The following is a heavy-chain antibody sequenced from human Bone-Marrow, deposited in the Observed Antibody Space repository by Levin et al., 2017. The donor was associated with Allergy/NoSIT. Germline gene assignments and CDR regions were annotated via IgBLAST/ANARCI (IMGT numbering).Heavy chain of an antibody. D-gene: IGHD6-19*01. CDR1: GFSFSGYG. CDR3: ARGAVSSAWYWSY. V-gene: IGHV3-30*02. Sequence: GESLKISCAASGFSFSGYGMHWVRQAPGKGLEWVALILSDGTFDFYGDSVKGRFTVSRDNSKNTVFLDMHSLRAEDTAVYYCARGAVSSAWYWSYWGQGTLVTVSS. CDR2: ILSDGTFD. J-gene: IGHJ4*02.